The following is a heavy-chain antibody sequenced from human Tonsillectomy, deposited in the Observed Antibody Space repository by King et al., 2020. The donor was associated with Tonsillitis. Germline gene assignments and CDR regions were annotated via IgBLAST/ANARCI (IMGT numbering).Heavy chain of an antibody. D-gene: IGHD2-2*01. V-gene: IGHV3-15*07. CDR1: DFTFSNAW. CDR2: IKIKTDAGTK. Sequence: VQLVESGGVFVKPGGSLRLSCAASDFTFSNAWMNWVRQCPGKGLEWVVRIKIKTDAGTKDYASPVKVRFTITRDDSKNTLYLQMNSLKTEDTAVYYCTTGIVVVPAAPYYWGQGTLVTVSS. J-gene: IGHJ4*02. CDR3: TTGIVVVPAAPYY.